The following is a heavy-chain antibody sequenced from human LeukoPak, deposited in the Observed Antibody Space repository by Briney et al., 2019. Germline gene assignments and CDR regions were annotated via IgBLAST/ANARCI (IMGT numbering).Heavy chain of an antibody. CDR3: AKIPYYDILTGFDY. D-gene: IGHD3-9*01. V-gene: IGHV3-23*01. J-gene: IGHJ4*02. CDR2: ISGSGGST. Sequence: GGSLRLSCAASGFTFSSYARSWVRQAPGKGLEWVSAISGSGGSTYYADSVKGRFTISRDNSKNTLYLQMNSLRAEDTAVYYCAKIPYYDILTGFDYWGQGTLVTVSS. CDR1: GFTFSSYA.